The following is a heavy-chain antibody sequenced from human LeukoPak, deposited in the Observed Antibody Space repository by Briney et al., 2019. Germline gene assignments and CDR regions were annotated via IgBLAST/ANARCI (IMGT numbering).Heavy chain of an antibody. J-gene: IGHJ6*03. D-gene: IGHD2-2*01. V-gene: IGHV1-18*01. CDR2: ISAYNGNT. CDR3: ARYAGYCSSTSCYDYYYYMDV. Sequence: ASVKVSCKASGYTFTSYGISWVRQAPGQGLEWRGSISAYNGNTDYAQRLQGRVTMTTDTSTSTAYMELRSLRPDDTAVYYCARYAGYCSSTSCYDYYYYMDVWGKGTAVTVSS. CDR1: GYTFTSYG.